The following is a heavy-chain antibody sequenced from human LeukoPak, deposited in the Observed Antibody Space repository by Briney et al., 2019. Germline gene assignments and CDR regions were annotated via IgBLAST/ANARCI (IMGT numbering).Heavy chain of an antibody. Sequence: GGSLRLSCAASGFTFSSYWMSWVRQAPGKGLEWVANIKQDGSEKYYVDSVKGRFTISRDNAKNSLYLQMNSLRAEDTAVYYCARGSITMVRVIDYWGQGTLVTVSS. CDR3: ARGSITMVRVIDY. J-gene: IGHJ4*02. CDR1: GFTFSSYW. D-gene: IGHD3-10*01. V-gene: IGHV3-7*01. CDR2: IKQDGSEK.